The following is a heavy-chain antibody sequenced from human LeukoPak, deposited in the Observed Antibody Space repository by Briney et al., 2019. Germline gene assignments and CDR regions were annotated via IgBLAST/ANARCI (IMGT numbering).Heavy chain of an antibody. CDR2: ISSSFTT. Sequence: GGSLRLSCAASGFTFSSYSMNWVRQAPGKGLEWVSYISSSFTTNYADSMKGRFTISRDNAKNSLYLQMNSLRAEDTAVYYCARLYSYDSLDYWGQGTLVTVSS. V-gene: IGHV3-48*04. D-gene: IGHD3-16*02. CDR3: ARLYSYDSLDY. CDR1: GFTFSSYS. J-gene: IGHJ4*02.